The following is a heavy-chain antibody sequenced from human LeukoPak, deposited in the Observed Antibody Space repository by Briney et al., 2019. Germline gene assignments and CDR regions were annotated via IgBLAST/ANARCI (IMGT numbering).Heavy chain of an antibody. D-gene: IGHD1-26*01. J-gene: IGHJ4*02. CDR3: ARDGVGADGIDY. CDR1: GFTFSSYE. Sequence: PGGSLRLSCAASGFTFSSYEMNWVRQAPGKGLEWVSYISSSGSTIYYADSVRGRFTISRGNAKNSLYLQMNSLRVEDTAVYYCARDGVGADGIDYWGQGTLVTVSS. CDR2: ISSSGSTI. V-gene: IGHV3-48*03.